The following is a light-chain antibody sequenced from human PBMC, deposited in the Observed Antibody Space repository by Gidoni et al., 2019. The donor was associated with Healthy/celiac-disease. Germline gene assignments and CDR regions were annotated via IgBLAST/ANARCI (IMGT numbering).Light chain of an antibody. V-gene: IGKV3-11*01. J-gene: IGKJ4*01. Sequence: IVLTQSPATLSLSPGERATLSCRASQSVSSDLAWYQQKPGQAPLLLIYDASNRATGITARFSGSGTGTDFTITISNLEPEDFAVYYCQHSSNWPLTFGGGTKVEIK. CDR1: QSVSSD. CDR3: QHSSNWPLT. CDR2: DAS.